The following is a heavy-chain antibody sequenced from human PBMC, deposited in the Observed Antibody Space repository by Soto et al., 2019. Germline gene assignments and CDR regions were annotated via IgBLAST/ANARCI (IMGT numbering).Heavy chain of an antibody. CDR3: LRPGGSTLRDF. Sequence: SETLSLTCTVSGGSISSGGYYWGWIRQPPGKGLEWIGSIKYDGATYYNPSLTGRVAISRDTSKNQFSLHLSSVTAADSAVYYCLRPGGSTLRDFWGQGALVTVSS. CDR1: GGSISSGGYY. CDR2: IKYDGAT. D-gene: IGHD6-13*01. J-gene: IGHJ4*02. V-gene: IGHV4-39*01.